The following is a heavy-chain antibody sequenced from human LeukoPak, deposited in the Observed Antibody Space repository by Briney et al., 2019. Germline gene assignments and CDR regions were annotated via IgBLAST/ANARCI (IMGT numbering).Heavy chain of an antibody. D-gene: IGHD3-22*01. V-gene: IGHV1-24*01. Sequence: ASVKVSCKASGGTFSSYAISWVRQAPGKGLEWMGGSDPEDGETIYAQKFQGRVTMTEDTSTDTAYMELSSLRSEDTAVYYCATDRGYYYDSSGPVFDYWGQGTLVTVSS. CDR3: ATDRGYYYDSSGPVFDY. CDR2: SDPEDGET. CDR1: GGTFSSYA. J-gene: IGHJ4*02.